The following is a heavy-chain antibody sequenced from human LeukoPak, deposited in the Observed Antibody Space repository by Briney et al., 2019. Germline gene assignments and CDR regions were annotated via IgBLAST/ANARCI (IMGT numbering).Heavy chain of an antibody. V-gene: IGHV4-38-2*02. Sequence: SETLSLTCTVSGYSISSGFHWGWIRQPPGKGLEWIGNVYHNGSTYYNPSLKGRVTVSVDTSKNHFSLKLSSVTAADTAVYYCARVGGGYSYGHYYFDYWGQGTLVTVSS. CDR2: VYHNGST. CDR3: ARVGGGYSYGHYYFDY. J-gene: IGHJ4*02. D-gene: IGHD5-18*01. CDR1: GYSISSGFH.